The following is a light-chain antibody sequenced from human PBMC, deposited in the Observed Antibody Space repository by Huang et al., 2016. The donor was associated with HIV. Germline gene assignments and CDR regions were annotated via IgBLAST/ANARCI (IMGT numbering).Light chain of an antibody. CDR1: QSVSSY. J-gene: IGKJ4*01. CDR2: DAS. V-gene: IGKV3-11*01. CDR3: QQRSNWL. Sequence: EIVLTQSPTTLSLSPGERATLSCRASQSVSSYLAWYQQKPGQAPRRLIYDASNSATGIPARFSGSGSGTDFTLTISSLEPEDFAVYYCQQRSNWLFGGGTKVEIK.